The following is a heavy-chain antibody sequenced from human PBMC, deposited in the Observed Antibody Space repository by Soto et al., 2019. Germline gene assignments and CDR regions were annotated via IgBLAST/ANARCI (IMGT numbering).Heavy chain of an antibody. CDR3: ARGEERSGPIYFDY. D-gene: IGHD6-25*01. CDR2: MNPNNGNT. J-gene: IGHJ4*02. V-gene: IGHV1-8*01. Sequence: GASVKVSCKASGHTFSTYDINWVRQATGQGLEWMGWMNPNNGNTGYGQKFQGRVTMTRNTSISTAYLELSGLKYEDTAVYYCARGEERSGPIYFDYWGQGSLVIVCS. CDR1: GHTFSTYD.